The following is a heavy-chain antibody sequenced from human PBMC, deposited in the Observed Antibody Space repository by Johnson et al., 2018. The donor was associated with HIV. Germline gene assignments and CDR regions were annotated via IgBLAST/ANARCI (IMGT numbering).Heavy chain of an antibody. D-gene: IGHD6-13*01. J-gene: IGHJ3*02. CDR3: ARGGWRGIATPDAFDI. CDR1: GFTFSDYY. CDR2: ISSSGSII. V-gene: IGHV3-11*04. Sequence: QVQLVESGGGLVQPGGSLRLSCAASGFTFSDYYMSWIRQAPGKGLEWVSYISSSGSIIYYGDSVKGRFTISRDNAKNSLYLQMNRLRAEDTAVYYCARGGWRGIATPDAFDIWGQGTMVTVSS.